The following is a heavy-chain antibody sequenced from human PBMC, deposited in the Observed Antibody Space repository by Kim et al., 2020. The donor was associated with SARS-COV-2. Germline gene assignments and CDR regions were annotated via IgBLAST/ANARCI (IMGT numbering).Heavy chain of an antibody. J-gene: IGHJ4*02. CDR3: VKGRRGYSYGGFDY. Sequence: GGSLRLSCSASGFTFSSYAMHWVRQAPGKGLEYVSAISSNGGSTYYADSVKGRFTISRDNSKNTQYLQMSRLRAEDTAVYYCVKGRRGYSYGGFDYWGQGTQVTVSS. CDR2: ISSNGGST. V-gene: IGHV3-64D*06. CDR1: GFTFSSYA. D-gene: IGHD5-18*01.